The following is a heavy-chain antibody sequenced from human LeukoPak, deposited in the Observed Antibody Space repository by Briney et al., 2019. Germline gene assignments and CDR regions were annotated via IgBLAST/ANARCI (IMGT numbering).Heavy chain of an antibody. Sequence: GGSLRLSCAASGFTFSSYSMYWVRQAPGKGLEWVSSISSSSSYIYYADSVKGRFTISRDNAKNSLYLQMNSLRAEDTAVYYCARDGRSRGLSHVNFDYWGQGILVTVSS. V-gene: IGHV3-21*01. D-gene: IGHD3-16*02. CDR3: ARDGRSRGLSHVNFDY. CDR2: ISSSSSYI. J-gene: IGHJ4*02. CDR1: GFTFSSYS.